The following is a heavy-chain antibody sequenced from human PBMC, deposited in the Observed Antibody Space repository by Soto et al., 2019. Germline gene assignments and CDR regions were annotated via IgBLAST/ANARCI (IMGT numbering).Heavy chain of an antibody. D-gene: IGHD2-21*02. CDR2: VIPIFGTA. CDR1: GGTFSSYA. Sequence: QVQLVQSGAEVKKPGSSVKVSCKASGGTFSSYAISWVRQAPGQGLEWMGGVIPIFGTANYEQKFQGIVTITADESTRTAYMELSSLRSEDTAVYYCATHSGLHDAFDIWGRGTMFTVSS. CDR3: ATHSGLHDAFDI. J-gene: IGHJ3*02. V-gene: IGHV1-69*01.